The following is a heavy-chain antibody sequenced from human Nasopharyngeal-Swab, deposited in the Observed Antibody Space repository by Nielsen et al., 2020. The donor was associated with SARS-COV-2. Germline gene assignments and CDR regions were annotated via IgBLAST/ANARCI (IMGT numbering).Heavy chain of an antibody. D-gene: IGHD5-12*01. CDR2: INPSGGST. J-gene: IGHJ4*02. CDR1: GYTFTSYY. Sequence: ASVKVSCKASGYTFTSYYMHWVRQAPGQGLEWMGIINPSGGSTSYAQKFQGRVTMTRDTSTSTVYMELNSLRSEDTAVYYCARPRYGGYEISPPNYWGQGTLVTVSS. CDR3: ARPRYGGYEISPPNY. V-gene: IGHV1-46*01.